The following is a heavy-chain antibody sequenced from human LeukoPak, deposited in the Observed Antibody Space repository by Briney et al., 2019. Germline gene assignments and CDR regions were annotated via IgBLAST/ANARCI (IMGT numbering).Heavy chain of an antibody. J-gene: IGHJ4*02. CDR2: VHYSGST. CDR3: AGDSGNSASDY. D-gene: IGHD4-23*01. V-gene: IGHV4-31*03. CDR1: GGSIISGAYY. Sequence: SETLSLTCTVSGGSIISGAYYWSWIRQHPGKGLEWIAYVHYSGSTYYNPSLKSRFTISVDTSQNQFSLKLRSVTAADTAVYYCAGDSGNSASDYWGQGTLVTVSS.